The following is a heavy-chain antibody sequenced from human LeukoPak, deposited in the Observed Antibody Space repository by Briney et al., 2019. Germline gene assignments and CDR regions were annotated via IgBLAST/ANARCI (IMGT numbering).Heavy chain of an antibody. CDR1: GYSFTSYW. CDR2: IYPGDSDT. CDR3: VRPFVPASYPHWYFDL. Sequence: GESLKISCKGSGYSFTSYWIGWVRQMPGKGLEWMGIIYPGDSDTRYRPSFQGQVTISADKSIRTAYLQWSSLKASDTAIYYCVRPFVPASYPHWYFDLWGRGTLVTVSS. D-gene: IGHD2-2*01. J-gene: IGHJ2*01. V-gene: IGHV5-51*01.